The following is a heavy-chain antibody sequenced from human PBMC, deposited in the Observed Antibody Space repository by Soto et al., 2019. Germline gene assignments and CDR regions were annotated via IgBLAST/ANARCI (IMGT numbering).Heavy chain of an antibody. CDR3: ARDYSFLGYGMDV. V-gene: IGHV4-31*03. CDR2: IYYSGST. D-gene: IGHD2-21*01. J-gene: IGHJ6*02. CDR1: GGSISSGGYY. Sequence: ASETLSLTCTVSGGSISSGGYYWSWIRQHPGKGLEWIGYIYYSGSTYYNPSLKSRVTISVDTSKNQFSLKLSSVTAADTAVYYCARDYSFLGYGMDVWGQGTTVTVSS.